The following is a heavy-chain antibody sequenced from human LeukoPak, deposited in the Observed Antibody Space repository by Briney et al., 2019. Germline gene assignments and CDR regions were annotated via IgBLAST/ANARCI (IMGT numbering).Heavy chain of an antibody. D-gene: IGHD3-22*01. CDR1: GYTFTSYC. CDR3: ARYYESSGYPQYTFDY. CDR2: ISAYNGNT. Sequence: VASVKVSCKASGYTFTSYCMRWVPQAPGQGLEGVGWISAYNGNTNYAQKLQGRVTMTTDTSTSTAYMELRSLRSDDTAVYYCARYYESSGYPQYTFDYWGQGTLVTVSS. J-gene: IGHJ4*02. V-gene: IGHV1-18*01.